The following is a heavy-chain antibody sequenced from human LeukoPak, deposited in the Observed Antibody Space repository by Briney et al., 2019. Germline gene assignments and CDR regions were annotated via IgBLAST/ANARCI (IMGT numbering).Heavy chain of an antibody. D-gene: IGHD4-23*01. CDR1: GFIFSSYA. CDR3: ARDRFGGMDV. V-gene: IGHV3-7*01. Sequence: GGSLRLSCAASGFIFSSYAMSWVRQAPGKGLEWVANIKEDGSEKYYVDSVKGRFTISRDKAKNSLYLQMNSLRVEDTAVYYCARDRFGGMDVWGKGTTVTVSS. CDR2: IKEDGSEK. J-gene: IGHJ6*04.